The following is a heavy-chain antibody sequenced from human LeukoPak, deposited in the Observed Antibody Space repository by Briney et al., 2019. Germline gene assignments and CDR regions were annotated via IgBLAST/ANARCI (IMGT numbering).Heavy chain of an antibody. CDR3: ARDRGPYYYDSSGYDSDAFDI. CDR2: ISSSSSYI. Sequence: PGGSLRLSCAASGFTFSSYSMNWVRQAPGKGLEWVSSISSSSSYIYYADSVKGRFTISRDNAKNSLYLQMNSLRAEDTAVYYCARDRGPYYYDSSGYDSDAFDIWGKGTTVTVSS. CDR1: GFTFSSYS. D-gene: IGHD3-22*01. J-gene: IGHJ3*02. V-gene: IGHV3-21*01.